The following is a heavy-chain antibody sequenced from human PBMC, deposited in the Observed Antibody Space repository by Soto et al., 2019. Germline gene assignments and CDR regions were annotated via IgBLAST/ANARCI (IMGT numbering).Heavy chain of an antibody. CDR2: IIPMLGTP. J-gene: IGHJ3*02. CDR1: GWSFNTNT. V-gene: IGHV1-69*05. CDR3: APITSGINAFNI. D-gene: IGHD3-16*01. Sequence: SVKVSCKACGWSFNTNTFNWVGQAPGLGREWLGGIIPMLGTPDNAERFQGRVTITTDESTSTAYMELSSLTSDDTAVYYCAPITSGINAFNIWGQGTMVTVSS.